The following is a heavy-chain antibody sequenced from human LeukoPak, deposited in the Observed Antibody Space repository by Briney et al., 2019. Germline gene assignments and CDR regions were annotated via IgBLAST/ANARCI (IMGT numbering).Heavy chain of an antibody. V-gene: IGHV3-7*04. CDR1: GFTLSSYW. D-gene: IGHD5-12*01. J-gene: IGHJ3*02. CDR2: INKDGGER. CDR3: VWVGYHSSFDI. Sequence: GGSLRLSCAASGFTLSSYWMSWVRQAPGKGLEWVAHINKDGGERYYVASVKGRFTISRDNAKRSLYLQMDSLRAEDTAVYYCVWVGYHSSFDIWGQGTMVTVSS.